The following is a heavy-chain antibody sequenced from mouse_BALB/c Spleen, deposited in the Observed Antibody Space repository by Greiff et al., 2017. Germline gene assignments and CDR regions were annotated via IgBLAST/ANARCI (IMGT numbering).Heavy chain of an antibody. D-gene: IGHD2-2*01. Sequence: VQLQQSGTVLARPGASVKMSCKASGFTFTSYWMHWVKQRPGQGLEWIGAIYRGNSDTSYNQKFKGKAKLTAVTSTSTAYMELSSLTNEDSAVYNGTRERLHLAMENWGQGTSVTVSS. CDR1: GFTFTSYW. V-gene: IGHV1-5*01. J-gene: IGHJ4*01. CDR3: TRERLHLAMEN. CDR2: IYRGNSDT.